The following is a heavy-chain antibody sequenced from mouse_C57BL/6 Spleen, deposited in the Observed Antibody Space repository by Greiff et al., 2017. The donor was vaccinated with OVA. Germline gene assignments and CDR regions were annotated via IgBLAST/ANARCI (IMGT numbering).Heavy chain of an antibody. Sequence: QVQLQQPGAELVKPGASVKLSCKASGYTFTRYWMHWVKQRPGQGLEWIGMIHPNSGSTNYNEKFKSKATLTVDKSSSTAYMQLSSLTSEDSAVYYCARYYGSSYDDYWGQGTTLTVSS. CDR3: ARYYGSSYDDY. D-gene: IGHD1-1*01. CDR2: IHPNSGST. J-gene: IGHJ2*01. CDR1: GYTFTRYW. V-gene: IGHV1-64*01.